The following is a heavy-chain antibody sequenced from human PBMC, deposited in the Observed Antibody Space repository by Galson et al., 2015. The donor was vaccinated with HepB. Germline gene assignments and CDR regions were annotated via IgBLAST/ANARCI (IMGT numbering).Heavy chain of an antibody. D-gene: IGHD3-22*01. CDR2: INPNSGGT. V-gene: IGHV1-2*02. CDR1: GYTFTGYY. CDR3: ARGRYYYDSSGYYYYYYGMDV. J-gene: IGHJ6*02. Sequence: SVKVSCKASGYTFTGYYMHWVRQAPGQGLEWMGWINPNSGGTNYAQKFQGRVTMTRDTSISTAYMELSRLRAEDTAVYYCARGRYYYDSSGYYYYYYGMDVWGQGTTVTVSS.